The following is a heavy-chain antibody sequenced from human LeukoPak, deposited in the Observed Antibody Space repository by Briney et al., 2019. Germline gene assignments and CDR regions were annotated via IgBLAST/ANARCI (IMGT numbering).Heavy chain of an antibody. D-gene: IGHD2-8*01. CDR2: IYYSGST. CDR3: ARAEVLGYCTNGVCYKPRSLPTYYFDY. V-gene: IGHV4-39*07. Sequence: SETLSLTCTVSGGSISSSSYYWGWIRQPPGKGLEWIGSIYYSGSTYYNPSLKSRVTISVDTSKNQFSLKLSSVTAADTAVYYCARAEVLGYCTNGVCYKPRSLPTYYFDYWGQGTLVTVSS. CDR1: GGSISSSSYY. J-gene: IGHJ4*02.